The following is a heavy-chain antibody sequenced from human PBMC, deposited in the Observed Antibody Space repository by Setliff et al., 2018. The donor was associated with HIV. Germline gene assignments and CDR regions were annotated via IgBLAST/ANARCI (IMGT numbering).Heavy chain of an antibody. D-gene: IGHD2-21*01. CDR3: ALRRYSSWARFDS. CDR1: GGSISSGSYY. J-gene: IGHJ4*02. Sequence: SETLSLTCTVSGGSISSGSYYWSWIRQPAGKGLEWIGRIYTSGSTNYNPSLKSRVTISVDTSKNQFSLKLSSVTAADTAVYYCALRRYSSWARFDSWGQGTLVTVSS. V-gene: IGHV4-61*02. CDR2: IYTSGST.